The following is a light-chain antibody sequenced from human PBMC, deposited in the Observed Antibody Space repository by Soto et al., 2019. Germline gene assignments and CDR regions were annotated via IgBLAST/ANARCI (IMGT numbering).Light chain of an antibody. J-gene: IGLJ3*02. CDR3: CSFAGNYWL. V-gene: IGLV2-11*01. Sequence: QSALTQPRSVSGSPGQSVTISCTGTRSDVGSYPYVSWYQQHPGKAPKLIIYGVSNRPSGVPNRFSGSKSGNTASLTISGLQAEDEADYHCCSFAGNYWLFGGGTQLTVL. CDR2: GVS. CDR1: RSDVGSYPY.